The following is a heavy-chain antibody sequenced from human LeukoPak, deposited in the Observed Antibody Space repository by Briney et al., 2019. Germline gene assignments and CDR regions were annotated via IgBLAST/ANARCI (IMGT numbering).Heavy chain of an antibody. V-gene: IGHV1-2*02. J-gene: IGHJ4*02. CDR1: GYTFIGYY. CDR3: ARTLSGGRTSGY. D-gene: IGHD6-25*01. CDR2: INPNSGGT. Sequence: ASVKVSCKASGYTFIGYYIHWVRQAPGQGLDWMGWINPNSGGTNFAQKFQGRVTLTRDTSISTAYMELSRRTSDDTAVYYYARTLSGGRTSGYWYQGTVVIVS.